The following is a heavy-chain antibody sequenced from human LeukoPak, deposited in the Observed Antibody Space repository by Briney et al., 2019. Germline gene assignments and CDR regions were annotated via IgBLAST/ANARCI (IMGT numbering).Heavy chain of an antibody. CDR3: ARRNAMDV. CDR1: GFTFSNYW. CDR2: INRDGSER. V-gene: IGHV3-7*03. Sequence: QTGGSLRLPCAASGFTFSNYWMTWVRQAPGKGLEWVANINRDGSERYYVDSVKGRFTISRDDAKSSLYLQMNSLRAEDTAVYYCARRNAMDVWGQGTTVIVFS. J-gene: IGHJ6*02.